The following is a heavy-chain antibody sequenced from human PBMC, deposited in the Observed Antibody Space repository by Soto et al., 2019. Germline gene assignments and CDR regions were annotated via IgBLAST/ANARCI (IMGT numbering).Heavy chain of an antibody. CDR2: IKQDESEK. CDR1: GISVRNYW. CDR3: ATRGRGKRYFGVLDW. D-gene: IGHD3-3*01. Sequence: GGSLRLSCAACGISVRNYWMTCVRQAKGKGREWVANIKQDESEKYYVDSVKGRFTISRDNTKKSVYMQMNNLRAEDTAVYYCATRGRGKRYFGVLDWWGQGTLGTVAS. V-gene: IGHV3-7*02. J-gene: IGHJ4*02.